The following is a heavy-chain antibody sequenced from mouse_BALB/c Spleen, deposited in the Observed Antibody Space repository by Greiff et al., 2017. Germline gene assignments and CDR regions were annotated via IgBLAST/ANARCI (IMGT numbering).Heavy chain of an antibody. V-gene: IGHV5-4*02. J-gene: IGHJ4*01. CDR1: GFTFSDYY. CDR2: ISDGGSYT. CDR3: ARGDWDYYAMDY. Sequence: DVMLVESGGGLVKPGGSLKLSCAASGFTFSDYYMYWVRQTPEKRLEWVATISDGGSYTYYPDSVKGRFTISRDNAKNNLYLQMSSLKSEDTAMYYCARGDWDYYAMDYWGQGTSVTVSS. D-gene: IGHD4-1*01.